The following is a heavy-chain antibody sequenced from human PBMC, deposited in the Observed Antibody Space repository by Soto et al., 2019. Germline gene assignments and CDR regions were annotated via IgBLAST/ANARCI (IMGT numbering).Heavy chain of an antibody. CDR1: GGSISSCY. J-gene: IGHJ4*02. V-gene: IGHV4-59*01. Sequence: SETLSLTCTVSGGSISSCYWYWGRQPPGKGLEWVGYSYYSGSATYNHYLKSRVTISVDPSKIQFYLKLSSVTAADTAVYYCARIICSSTSCYLDYWGQGTLVTVSS. CDR3: ARIICSSTSCYLDY. CDR2: SYYSGSA. D-gene: IGHD2-2*01.